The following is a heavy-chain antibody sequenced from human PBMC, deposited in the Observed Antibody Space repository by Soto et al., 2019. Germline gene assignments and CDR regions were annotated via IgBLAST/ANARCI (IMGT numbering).Heavy chain of an antibody. V-gene: IGHV1-69*13. CDR3: ARSYYGSGPPNYYYYGMDV. CDR1: GGTFSSYA. Sequence: ASVKVSCKASGGTFSSYAISWVRQAPGQGLEWMGGIIPIFGTANYAQKFQGRVTITADESTSTAYMELSSLRSEDAAVYYCARSYYGSGPPNYYYYGMDVWGQGTTVTVSS. CDR2: IIPIFGTA. J-gene: IGHJ6*02. D-gene: IGHD3-10*01.